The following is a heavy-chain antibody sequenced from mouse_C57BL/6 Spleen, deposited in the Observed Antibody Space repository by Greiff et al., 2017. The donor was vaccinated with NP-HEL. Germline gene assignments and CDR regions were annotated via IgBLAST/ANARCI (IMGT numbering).Heavy chain of an antibody. V-gene: IGHV7-1*01. CDR3: ARDHYYGYAMDY. CDR1: GFTFSDFY. CDR2: SRNKANDYTT. J-gene: IGHJ4*01. D-gene: IGHD1-2*01. Sequence: EVMLVESGGGLVQSGRSLRLSCATSGFTFSDFYMEWVRQAPGKGLEWIAASRNKANDYTTEYSASVKGRFIVSRDTSQSILYLQMNALRAEDTAIYYCARDHYYGYAMDYWGQGTSVTVSS.